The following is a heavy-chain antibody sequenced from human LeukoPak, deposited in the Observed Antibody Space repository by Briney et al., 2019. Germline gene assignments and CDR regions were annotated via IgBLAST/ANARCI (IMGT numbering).Heavy chain of an antibody. CDR2: IYYSGST. V-gene: IGHV4-30-4*08. J-gene: IGHJ6*03. D-gene: IGHD3-22*01. Sequence: TTSETLSLTCTVSGGSISSGDYYWSWIRQPPGKGLEWIGYIYYSGSTYYNPSLKSRVTISVDTSKNQFSLKLSSVTAADTAVYYCARDLKYYYDSSGYYTYYMDVWGKGTTVTVSS. CDR3: ARDLKYYYDSSGYYTYYMDV. CDR1: GGSISSGDYY.